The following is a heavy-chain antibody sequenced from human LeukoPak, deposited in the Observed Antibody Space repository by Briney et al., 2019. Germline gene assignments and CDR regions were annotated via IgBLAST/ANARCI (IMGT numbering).Heavy chain of an antibody. D-gene: IGHD6-13*01. J-gene: IGHJ4*02. Sequence: SETLSLTCTVSGYSISSGYYWGWIRQSPGKGLERIGSIYHSGSTYYNPSLKSRVTISVDTSKNQFSLKLSSVTAADTAVYYCARMKDGSSWYGGGCDHWGQGALVTVSS. V-gene: IGHV4-38-2*02. CDR3: ARMKDGSSWYGGGCDH. CDR2: IYHSGST. CDR1: GYSISSGYY.